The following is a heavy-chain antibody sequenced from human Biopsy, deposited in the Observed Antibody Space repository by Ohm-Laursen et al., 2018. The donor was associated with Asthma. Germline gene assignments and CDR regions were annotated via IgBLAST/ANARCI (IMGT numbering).Heavy chain of an antibody. CDR2: LIPVLGTP. J-gene: IGHJ6*02. CDR1: GDSFNNYA. CDR3: ARGYSGSDRIVYYYSGLEV. D-gene: IGHD5-12*01. V-gene: IGHV1-69*01. Sequence: SSVKVSCKASGDSFNNYAISWVRQAPGQGLEWLGGLIPVLGTPDHAQMFEGRVTITADESTSTAYMELSSLSSEDTAVYYCARGYSGSDRIVYYYSGLEVWGQGTTVTVSS.